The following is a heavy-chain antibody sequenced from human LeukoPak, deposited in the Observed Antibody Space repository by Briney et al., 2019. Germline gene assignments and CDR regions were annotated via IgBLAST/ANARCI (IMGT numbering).Heavy chain of an antibody. CDR1: GYTFTSYG. V-gene: IGHV1-69*05. CDR3: ASPFW. Sequence: ASVRVSCKASGYTFTSYGISWVRQAPGQGLEWMGGIIPIFGTANYAQKFQGRVTITTDESTSTAYMELSSLRSEDTAVYYCASPFWWGQGTLVTVSS. D-gene: IGHD3-3*01. J-gene: IGHJ4*02. CDR2: IIPIFGTA.